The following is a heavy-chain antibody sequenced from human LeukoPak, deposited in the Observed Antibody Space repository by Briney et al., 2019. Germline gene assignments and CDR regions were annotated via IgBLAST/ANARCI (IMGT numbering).Heavy chain of an antibody. Sequence: PGGSLRLSCAASGFTVSSNYMSWVRQAPGKGLEWVSVIYSGGSTYYADSVKGRFTISRDNSKNTLYLQMNSLRAEDTAVYYCARENCNSTSCYTRYYYGIDVWGQGTTVTVSS. CDR2: IYSGGST. J-gene: IGHJ6*02. CDR1: GFTVSSNY. V-gene: IGHV3-53*01. CDR3: ARENCNSTSCYTRYYYGIDV. D-gene: IGHD2-2*02.